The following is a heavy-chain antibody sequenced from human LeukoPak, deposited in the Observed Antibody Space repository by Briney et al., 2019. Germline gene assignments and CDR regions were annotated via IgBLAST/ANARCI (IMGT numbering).Heavy chain of an antibody. Sequence: GRSLRLSCAASGFTFSSYGMHWVRQAPGKGLEWVAVIWYDGSNKYYADSVKGRFTISRDNSKNTLYLQMNRLRAEDTAVYYCARDTYYYDSSGYCCYFDYWGQGTLVTVPS. CDR3: ARDTYYYDSSGYCCYFDY. V-gene: IGHV3-33*01. CDR1: GFTFSSYG. D-gene: IGHD3-22*01. CDR2: IWYDGSNK. J-gene: IGHJ4*02.